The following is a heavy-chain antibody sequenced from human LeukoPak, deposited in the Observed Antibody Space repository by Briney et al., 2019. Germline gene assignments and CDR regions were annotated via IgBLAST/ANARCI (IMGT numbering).Heavy chain of an antibody. CDR2: IGTGGDT. Sequence: GESLRLSCAASGFTFSSYDMHWVRQATGKGLEWVSAIGTGGDTYYPGSVKGRFTISRENAKNSLYLQMNSLRAGDTAVYYCARALGVNYDFWSGSRSYYGMDVWGQGTTVTVSS. CDR3: ARALGVNYDFWSGSRSYYGMDV. CDR1: GFTFSSYD. D-gene: IGHD3-3*01. V-gene: IGHV3-13*01. J-gene: IGHJ6*02.